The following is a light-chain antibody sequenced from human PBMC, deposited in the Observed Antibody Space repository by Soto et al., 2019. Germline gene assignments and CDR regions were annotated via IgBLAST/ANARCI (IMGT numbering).Light chain of an antibody. CDR2: EVT. CDR3: ISFAGGGNPVL. CDR1: SSDVGGYNY. Sequence: QSALTQPPSASGSLGQSVTISCTGTSSDVGGYNYVSWHQQHPGNAPKVMIYEVTKRPPGVPDRFSSSKSGNTASLTFSGLQAEDEADYYCISFAGGGNPVLLGGGTKLTVL. V-gene: IGLV2-8*01. J-gene: IGLJ2*01.